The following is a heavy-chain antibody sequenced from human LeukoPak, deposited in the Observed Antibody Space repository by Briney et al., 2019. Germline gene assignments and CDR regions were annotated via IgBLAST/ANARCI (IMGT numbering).Heavy chain of an antibody. CDR1: GGSISSNSYY. V-gene: IGHV4-39*01. Sequence: PSETLPLTCSVSGGSISSNSYYWGWIRQPPGKGLEWIGSIYNSGSTYYNPSLESRVTVSVDRTKNQLSLKLTSVTASDTAVYYCARHVASYDFDFWGQGTLVTVSS. CDR3: ARHVASYDFDF. CDR2: IYNSGST. J-gene: IGHJ4*02. D-gene: IGHD2-21*01.